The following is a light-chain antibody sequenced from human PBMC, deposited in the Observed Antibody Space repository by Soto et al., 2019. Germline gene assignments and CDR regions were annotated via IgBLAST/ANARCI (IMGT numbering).Light chain of an antibody. J-gene: IGKJ3*01. CDR2: GAC. CDR3: QQYDNLPPFT. Sequence: DIQMTQSPSSLSASVGARVSITCQASQDIRTSLSWYQQKPGRATKLLIYGACNLETGVPSRFRGSGSGRDFTFTISSLQSEDIATYYCQQYDNLPPFTFGPGTKVDIK. CDR1: QDIRTS. V-gene: IGKV1-33*01.